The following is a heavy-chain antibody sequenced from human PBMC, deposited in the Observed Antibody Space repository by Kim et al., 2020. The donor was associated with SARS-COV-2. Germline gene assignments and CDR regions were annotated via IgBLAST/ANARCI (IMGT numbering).Heavy chain of an antibody. V-gene: IGHV1-24*01. CDR3: VSGEPTDY. J-gene: IGHJ4*02. D-gene: IGHD7-27*01. CDR2: FEPEDGEA. Sequence: ASVKVSCKVSGYRFTDLSMHWVRQSPEKGLEWLGGFEPEDGEAIYALEFQGRVAFTADTRGDTAYMELSSLRSDDTDIYYCVSGEPTDYWGQGTLVTVSS. CDR1: GYRFTDLS.